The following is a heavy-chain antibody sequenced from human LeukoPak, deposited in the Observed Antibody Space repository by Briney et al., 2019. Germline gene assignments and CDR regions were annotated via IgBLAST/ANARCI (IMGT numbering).Heavy chain of an antibody. J-gene: IGHJ4*02. V-gene: IGHV4-59*01. CDR2: MYYSGST. Sequence: SETLSLTCTVSGGSISSYYWSWIRQPPGKGLEWIGYMYYSGSTNYNPSFKSRVIISIDTSKNQFSLKLSSVTAADTAVYYCAKDRRPNSYSSRWLEYWGQGTLVTVSS. CDR3: AKDRRPNSYSSRWLEY. CDR1: GGSISSYY. D-gene: IGHD6-13*01.